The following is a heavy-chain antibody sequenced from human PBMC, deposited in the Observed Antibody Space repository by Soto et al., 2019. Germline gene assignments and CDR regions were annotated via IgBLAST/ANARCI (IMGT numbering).Heavy chain of an antibody. CDR1: VGTFSSYA. CDR2: IIPIFGTA. CDR3: HGYSSGSDNYYYYGMDV. D-gene: IGHD6-19*01. V-gene: IGHV1-69*01. J-gene: IGHJ6*02. Sequence: QVQLVQSGAEVKKPGSSVKVSCKASVGTFSSYAISWVRQAPGQGLEWMGGIIPIFGTANYAQKFQGRVTITADESSSTAYMELCSLRSEDTAVYYCHGYSSGSDNYYYYGMDVWGQGTTVTVSS.